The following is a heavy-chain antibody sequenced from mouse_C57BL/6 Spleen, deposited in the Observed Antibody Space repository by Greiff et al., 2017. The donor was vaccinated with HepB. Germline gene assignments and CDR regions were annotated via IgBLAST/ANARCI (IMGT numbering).Heavy chain of an antibody. Sequence: EVQVVESGGGLVKPGGSLKLSCAASGFTFSDYGMHWVRQAPEKGLEWVAYISSGSSTIYYADTVKGRFTISRDNAKNTLFLQMTSLRSEDTAMYYCARPHYYGSSPYYAMDYWGQGTSVTVSS. J-gene: IGHJ4*01. V-gene: IGHV5-17*01. CDR2: ISSGSSTI. D-gene: IGHD1-1*01. CDR1: GFTFSDYG. CDR3: ARPHYYGSSPYYAMDY.